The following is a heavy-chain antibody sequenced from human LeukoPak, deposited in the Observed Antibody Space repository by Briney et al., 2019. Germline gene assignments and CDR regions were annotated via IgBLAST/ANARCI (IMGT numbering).Heavy chain of an antibody. CDR2: IYYSGST. CDR1: GGSISSSSYY. CDR3: AREEVVAATADAFDI. J-gene: IGHJ3*02. D-gene: IGHD2-15*01. V-gene: IGHV4-61*01. Sequence: PSETLSLTCTVSGGSISSSSYYWGWIRQPPGKGLEWIGYIYYSGSTNYNPSLKSRVTISVDTSKNQFSLKLSSVTAADTAVYYCAREEVVAATADAFDIWGQGTMVTVSS.